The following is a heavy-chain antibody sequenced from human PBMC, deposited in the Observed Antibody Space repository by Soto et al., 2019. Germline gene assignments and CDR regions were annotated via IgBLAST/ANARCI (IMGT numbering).Heavy chain of an antibody. Sequence: ASVKVSCKASGFTFTSSAMQWVRQARGQRLEWIGWIVVGSGNTNYAQKFQERVTITRDMSTSTAYMELSSLRSEDTAVYYCAAEGSGSVNTEYFQHWGQGTLVTVSS. CDR1: GFTFTSSA. CDR3: AAEGSGSVNTEYFQH. CDR2: IVVGSGNT. V-gene: IGHV1-58*02. D-gene: IGHD3-22*01. J-gene: IGHJ1*01.